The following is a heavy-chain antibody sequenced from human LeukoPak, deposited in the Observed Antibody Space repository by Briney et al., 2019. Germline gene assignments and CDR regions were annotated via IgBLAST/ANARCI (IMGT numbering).Heavy chain of an antibody. D-gene: IGHD3-3*01. V-gene: IGHV3-21*01. J-gene: IGHJ6*03. Sequence: GGSLRLSCAASGFAFTAYGMNWVRQAPGKGLEWLSYIGPGPSRTYYADSVRGRFVISRDDAKNSLYLQMNNLRVEDTAVYYCARDGVVDFWISYGTYNYYYYMDVWGKGTTVTVSS. CDR2: IGPGPSRT. CDR1: GFAFTAYG. CDR3: ARDGVVDFWISYGTYNYYYYMDV.